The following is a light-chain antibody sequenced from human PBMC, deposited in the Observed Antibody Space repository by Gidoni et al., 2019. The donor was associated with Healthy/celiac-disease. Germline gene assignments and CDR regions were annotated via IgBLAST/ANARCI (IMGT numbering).Light chain of an antibody. Sequence: EIVMTQSPATLSVSPGERATLSCRASQSVSSNLAWYQQKPCQAPRLLIYGASPRATGIPARFSGSGSGTEFTLTISSLQSEDFAVYYCQQYNNWYTFGQGTKLEIK. CDR3: QQYNNWYT. J-gene: IGKJ2*01. CDR2: GAS. CDR1: QSVSSN. V-gene: IGKV3-15*01.